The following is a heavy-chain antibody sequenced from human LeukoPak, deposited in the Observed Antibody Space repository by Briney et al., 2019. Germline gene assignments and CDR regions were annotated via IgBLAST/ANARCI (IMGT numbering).Heavy chain of an antibody. Sequence: SETLSLTCAVYGGSFSGYYWSWIRQPPGKGLEWIGEINHSGSTNYNPSLKSRVTISVDTSKNQFSLKLSPVTAADTAVYYCARGGDILTGLYYFDYWGQGTLVTVSS. CDR2: INHSGST. J-gene: IGHJ4*02. D-gene: IGHD3-9*01. CDR3: ARGGDILTGLYYFDY. V-gene: IGHV4-34*01. CDR1: GGSFSGYY.